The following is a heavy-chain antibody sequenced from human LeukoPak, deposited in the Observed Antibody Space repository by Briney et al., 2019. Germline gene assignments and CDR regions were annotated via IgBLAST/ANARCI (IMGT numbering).Heavy chain of an antibody. V-gene: IGHV3-21*06. D-gene: IGHD1-26*01. CDR2: ISSTSTYI. CDR3: ARIIGISGTYPTDY. CDR1: GFTFRTYS. Sequence: GGSLRLSCAASGFTFRTYSMNWVRQAPGKGLEWVSSISSTSTYIYYADSMKGRFIISRDNARNSLYLEMNSLRAEDTAVCYCARIIGISGTYPTDYWGQGTLVTVSS. J-gene: IGHJ4*02.